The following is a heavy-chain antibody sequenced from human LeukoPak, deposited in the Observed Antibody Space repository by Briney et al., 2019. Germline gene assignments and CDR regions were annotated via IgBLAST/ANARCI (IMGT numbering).Heavy chain of an antibody. Sequence: LTGGSLRLSCAVSGVNFRDHWMDWVRQAPGKGLEWVGHIKNDGSETYYLDSLKGRFSISRDNTNTALYLQMNSLRVEDTAVYYCVKNDGWFHLAQWGQGTLVTVSS. V-gene: IGHV3-7*03. CDR1: GVNFRDHW. CDR2: IKNDGSET. CDR3: VKNDGWFHLAQ. J-gene: IGHJ4*02. D-gene: IGHD6-19*01.